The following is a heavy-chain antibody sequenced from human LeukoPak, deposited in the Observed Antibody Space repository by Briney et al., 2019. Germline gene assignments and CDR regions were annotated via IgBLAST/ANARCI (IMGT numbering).Heavy chain of an antibody. J-gene: IGHJ3*02. V-gene: IGHV4-39*01. D-gene: IGHD5-18*01. CDR3: ARIHSQSRDAFDI. Sequence: PSETLSLTCTASGGSISSSSYYWGWIRQPPGKGLEWIGSIYYSGSTYYNPSLKSRVTISVDTSKNQFSLKLSYVTAADSAVYYCARIHSQSRDAFDIWGQGTMVTVSS. CDR1: GGSISSSSYY. CDR2: IYYSGST.